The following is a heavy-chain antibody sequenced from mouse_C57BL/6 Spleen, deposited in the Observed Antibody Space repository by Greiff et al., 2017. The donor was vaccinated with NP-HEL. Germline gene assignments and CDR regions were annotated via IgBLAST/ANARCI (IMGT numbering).Heavy chain of an antibody. D-gene: IGHD1-1*01. CDR2: IYPYNGVS. J-gene: IGHJ4*01. Sequence: VQLKQSGPELVKPGASVKISCKASGYSFTGYYMHWVKQSHGNILDWIGYIYPYNGVSSYNQKFKGKATLTVDKSSSTAYMELRSLTSEDSAVYYCASSFITTVVATDAMDYWGQGTSVTVSS. V-gene: IGHV1-31*01. CDR1: GYSFTGYY. CDR3: ASSFITTVVATDAMDY.